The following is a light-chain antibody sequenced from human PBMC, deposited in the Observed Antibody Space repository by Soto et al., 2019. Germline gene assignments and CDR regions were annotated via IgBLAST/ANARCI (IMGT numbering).Light chain of an antibody. CDR1: QNVVTN. J-gene: IGKJ4*01. Sequence: DIVVTQSPAILSVSPGERVTLSCRAIQNVVTNLAWYQQILGQAPRLLIYGASARATGVPARFSGSGSGTECFLTISSLQSEDFAVYYCQHYNNWLGTVGGGTKVEIK. CDR3: QHYNNWLGT. CDR2: GAS. V-gene: IGKV3-15*01.